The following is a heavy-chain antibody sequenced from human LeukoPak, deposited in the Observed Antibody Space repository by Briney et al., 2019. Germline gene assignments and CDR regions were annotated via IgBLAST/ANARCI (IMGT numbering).Heavy chain of an antibody. V-gene: IGHV3-30*04. D-gene: IGHD3-22*01. J-gene: IGHJ4*02. CDR1: GFTFSRYS. CDR2: ISYDGSNK. Sequence: GGSLRLSCAASGFTFSRYSMHWVRQAPGKGLEWVALISYDGSNKYYADSAKGRFTISRDNSKNTLYLQMNSLRAEDTAVYYCARDGAIMIVVVNYYFDFWGQGSLVTVSS. CDR3: ARDGAIMIVVVNYYFDF.